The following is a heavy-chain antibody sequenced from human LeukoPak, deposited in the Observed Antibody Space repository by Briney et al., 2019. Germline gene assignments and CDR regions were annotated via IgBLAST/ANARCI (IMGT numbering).Heavy chain of an antibody. D-gene: IGHD5-24*01. V-gene: IGHV5-51*01. J-gene: IGHJ3*02. CDR3: ARQRSDGPQMEDAFDI. CDR2: IYPGDSDT. CDR1: GYSFTSYW. Sequence: AGESLKISCKGSGYSFTSYWIGWVRQMPGKGLEWMGIIYPGDSDTRYSPSFQGQVTISADKSISTAYLQWSSLKASDTAMYYCARQRSDGPQMEDAFDIWGQGTMVTVSS.